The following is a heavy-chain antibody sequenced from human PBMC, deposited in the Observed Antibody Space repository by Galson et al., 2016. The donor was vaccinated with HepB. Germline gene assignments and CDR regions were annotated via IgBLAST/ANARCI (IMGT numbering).Heavy chain of an antibody. J-gene: IGHJ4*02. CDR2: IIPIFGAA. D-gene: IGHD1-26*01. CDR1: GGTFSSYA. CDR3: ARGPLAPYSRSLDH. V-gene: IGHV1-69*13. Sequence: SVKVSCKASGGTFSSYAIGWVRQAPGQGLEWMGGIIPIFGAANYAQKFQGRVTITADESTSTAYMELSSLRYEDTAVYYCARGPLAPYSRSLDHWGQGTLVTVSS.